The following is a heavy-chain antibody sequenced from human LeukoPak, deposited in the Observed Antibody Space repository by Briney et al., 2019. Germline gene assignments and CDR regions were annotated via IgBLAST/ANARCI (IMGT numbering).Heavy chain of an antibody. CDR1: GFTFGDYA. CDR3: TRDRDRLRLGELSFI. J-gene: IGHJ4*02. V-gene: IGHV3-49*04. CDR2: IRSKAYGGTT. D-gene: IGHD3-16*02. Sequence: SLRLSCTASGFTFGDYAMSWVRQAPGKGLEWVGFIRSKAYGGTTEYAASVKGRFTISRDDSKSIAYLQMNSLKTEDTAVYYCTRDRDRLRLGELSFIWGQGTLVTVSS.